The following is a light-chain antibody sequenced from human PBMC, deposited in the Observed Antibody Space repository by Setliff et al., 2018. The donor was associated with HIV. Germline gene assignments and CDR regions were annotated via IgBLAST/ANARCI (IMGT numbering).Light chain of an antibody. CDR2: EVS. V-gene: IGLV2-8*01. CDR1: TSDVGGYNF. Sequence: QSALAQPPSASGSPGQSITISCTRTTSDVGGYNFVSWYLQHPDKAPKLIIFEVSNRPAGVPDRFSGSKSGNTATLTVSGLQPEDEGDYYCASYAGDSLYLFGPGTKVTVL. CDR3: ASYAGDSLYL. J-gene: IGLJ1*01.